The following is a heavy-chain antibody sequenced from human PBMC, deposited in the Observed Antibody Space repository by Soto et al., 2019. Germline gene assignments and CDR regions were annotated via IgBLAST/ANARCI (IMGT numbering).Heavy chain of an antibody. CDR1: GFTFSSYA. CDR2: ISGSGGST. V-gene: IGHV3-23*01. D-gene: IGHD3-9*01. Sequence: EVQLLESGGGLVQPGGSLRLSCAASGFTFSSYAMRWVRQAPGKGLEWVSAISGSGGSTYYADSVNGRFTISRDNSKNLLYLQMNSLRAEDTAVYYCATAARYYDILTGYYTPDYWGQGTLVTVSS. CDR3: ATAARYYDILTGYYTPDY. J-gene: IGHJ4*02.